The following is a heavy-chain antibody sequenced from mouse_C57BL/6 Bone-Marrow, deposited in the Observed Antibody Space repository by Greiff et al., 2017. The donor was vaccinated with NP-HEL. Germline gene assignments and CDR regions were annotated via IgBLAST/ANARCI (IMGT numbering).Heavy chain of an antibody. CDR1: GYTFTSYG. CDR2: IYPRSGNT. CDR3: AREAGGLYYFDY. J-gene: IGHJ2*01. D-gene: IGHD3-2*02. V-gene: IGHV1-81*01. Sequence: VKLMESGAELARPGASVKLSCKASGYTFTSYGISWVKQRTGQGLEWIGEIYPRSGNTYYNEKFKGKATLTADNSSSTAYMELRSLTSEDSAVYFCAREAGGLYYFDYWGQGTTLTVSS.